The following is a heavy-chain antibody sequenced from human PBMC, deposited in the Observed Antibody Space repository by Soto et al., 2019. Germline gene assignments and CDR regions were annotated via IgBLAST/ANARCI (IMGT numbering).Heavy chain of an antibody. CDR3: AKGSSGYDDYYYYGMDV. D-gene: IGHD5-12*01. Sequence: QVQLVESGGGVVQPGRSLRLSCAASGFTFSSYGMHWVRQAPGKGLEWVAVISYDGSNKYYADSVKGRFTISRDNSKNTLYLQMNSLRAEDTAVYYCAKGSSGYDDYYYYGMDVWGQGTTVTVSS. CDR1: GFTFSSYG. CDR2: ISYDGSNK. J-gene: IGHJ6*02. V-gene: IGHV3-30*18.